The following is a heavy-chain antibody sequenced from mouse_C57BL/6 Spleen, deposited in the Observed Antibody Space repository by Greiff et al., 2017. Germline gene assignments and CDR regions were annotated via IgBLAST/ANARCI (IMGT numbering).Heavy chain of an antibody. Sequence: EVQLQQSGPELVKPGASVKISCKASGYSFTDYNMNWVKQSNGKSLEWIGVINPNYGTTNYNQKFKGKATLTVDQSYSTAYMQLNSLTSEDSAVYYCARGDYGSSYDAMDYWGQGTSVTVSS. D-gene: IGHD1-1*01. CDR1: GYSFTDYN. CDR3: ARGDYGSSYDAMDY. V-gene: IGHV1-39*01. J-gene: IGHJ4*01. CDR2: INPNYGTT.